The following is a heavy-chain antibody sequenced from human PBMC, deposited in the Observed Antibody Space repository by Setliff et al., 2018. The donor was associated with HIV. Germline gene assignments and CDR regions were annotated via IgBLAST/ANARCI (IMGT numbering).Heavy chain of an antibody. Sequence: PSETLSLTCTVSGDSITSGTYYWSWIRQPAGMRLEWIGHISTSGTTNYNPSLKTRVTISVDTSKNQFSLKLSSVTAADTAIYYCARDDSIVLVPAIMRGDGFDFWGQGRMVTVSS. CDR1: GDSITSGTYY. CDR3: ARDDSIVLVPAIMRGDGFDF. V-gene: IGHV4-61*09. CDR2: ISTSGTT. J-gene: IGHJ3*01. D-gene: IGHD2-2*01.